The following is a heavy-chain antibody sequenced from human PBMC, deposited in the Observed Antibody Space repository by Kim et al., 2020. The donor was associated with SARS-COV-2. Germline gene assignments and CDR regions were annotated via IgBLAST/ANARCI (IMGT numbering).Heavy chain of an antibody. Sequence: NDNPSLKCRSTISLDTSKNQFSLKLKSVTAADTAVYYCGRDTSYYGMDVWGQGTTVSVSS. J-gene: IGHJ6*02. CDR3: GRDTSYYGMDV. V-gene: IGHV4-59*01.